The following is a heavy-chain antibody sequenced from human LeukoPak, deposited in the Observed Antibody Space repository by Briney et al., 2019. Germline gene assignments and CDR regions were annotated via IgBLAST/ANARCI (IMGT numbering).Heavy chain of an antibody. J-gene: IGHJ6*02. V-gene: IGHV3-30*18. D-gene: IGHD6-25*01. CDR2: ISYDGSNK. CDR1: GFTFSSYG. CDR3: AKDAADYYGMDV. Sequence: PGGSLRLSCAASGFTFSSYGMHWVRQAPGKGLEWVAVISYDGSNKYYADSVKGRFTISRDNSKNTLYLQMNSLRAEDTAVYYCAKDAADYYGMDVWGQGTTVTVSS.